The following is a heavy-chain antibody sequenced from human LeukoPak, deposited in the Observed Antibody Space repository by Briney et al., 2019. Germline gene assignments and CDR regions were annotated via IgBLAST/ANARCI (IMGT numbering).Heavy chain of an antibody. Sequence: GGSLRLSCSASGFTFSSYAMHWVRQAPGKGLAYVSAISGDGGTKYYADSVKGSITISRDNSKNILFLQMSMMRPEDTAVYYCGRGGFFDPWGQGTVDSVSS. J-gene: IGHJ5*02. CDR2: ISGDGGTK. CDR1: GFTFSSYA. D-gene: IGHD3-10*01. CDR3: GRGGFFDP. V-gene: IGHV3-64D*09.